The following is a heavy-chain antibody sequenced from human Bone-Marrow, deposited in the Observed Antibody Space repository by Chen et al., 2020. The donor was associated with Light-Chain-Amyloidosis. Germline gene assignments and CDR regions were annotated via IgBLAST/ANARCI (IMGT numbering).Heavy chain of an antibody. CDR3: AKDISYDDILPGYPADAFDI. D-gene: IGHD3-9*01. CDR2: IRGGGGSR. V-gene: IGHV3-23*04. CDR1: GFAFSSYA. J-gene: IGHJ3*02. Sequence: EVQLVESGGGLLQRGGSLRLSCAASGFAFSSYAMSWVRQAPGKGLEWCSTIRGGGGSRYYGAAVKGRLTISRDKSKNARFLQMSGLRAEDRAVYYCAKDISYDDILPGYPADAFDIWGQGTMVTVSA.